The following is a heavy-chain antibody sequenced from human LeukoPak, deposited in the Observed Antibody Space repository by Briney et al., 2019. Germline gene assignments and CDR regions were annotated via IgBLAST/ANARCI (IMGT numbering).Heavy chain of an antibody. CDR2: MNPNSGNT. V-gene: IGHV1-8*03. CDR1: GYTFTSYD. CDR3: ARVLARYSSSKYYFDY. J-gene: IGHJ4*02. D-gene: IGHD6-13*01. Sequence: ASVKVSCKASGYTFTSYDINWVRQATGQGLEWMGWMNPNSGNTGYARKFQGRVTITRNTSISTAYMELSSLRSEDTAVYYCARVLARYSSSKYYFDYWGQGTLVTVSS.